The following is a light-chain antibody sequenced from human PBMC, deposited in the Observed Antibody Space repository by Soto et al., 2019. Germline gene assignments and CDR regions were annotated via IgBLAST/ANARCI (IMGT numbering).Light chain of an antibody. J-gene: IGKJ1*01. CDR2: DAS. Sequence: EIVMTQSPATLSVSPGERATLSCRASQSVSSKLAWYQQKPGQAPRLLIYDASTRATGTPVRFSGSGSGTAFTLTISSLQSEDFAVYYCQQYNNWPRTFGQGTNVEIK. V-gene: IGKV3-15*01. CDR1: QSVSSK. CDR3: QQYNNWPRT.